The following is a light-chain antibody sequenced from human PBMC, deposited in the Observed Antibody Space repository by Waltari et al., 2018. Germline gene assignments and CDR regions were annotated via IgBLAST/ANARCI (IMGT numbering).Light chain of an antibody. J-gene: IGKJ2*01. V-gene: IGKV1-5*03. CDR2: KAS. CDR1: QSIDNW. CDR3: QQYYSFQYT. Sequence: DIQMTQSPSTLPASVGDSVTVTCRASQSIDNWVAWYQQKLGKAPKILIYKASSLQSGVPSRFSGSGSGTEFTLTISGLQPDDFATYYCQQYYSFQYTFGQGTKLEIK.